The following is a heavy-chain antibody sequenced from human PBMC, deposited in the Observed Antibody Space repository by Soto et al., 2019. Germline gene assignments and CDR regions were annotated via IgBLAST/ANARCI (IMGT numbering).Heavy chain of an antibody. CDR3: ARDRDYYGSGSYGLDY. CDR1: GFTFSSYW. J-gene: IGHJ4*02. D-gene: IGHD3-10*01. V-gene: IGHV3-7*01. CDR2: IKQDGSEK. Sequence: VQLVESGGGLVQPGGSLRLSCAASGFTFSSYWMSWVRQAPGKGLEWVANIKQDGSEKYYVDSVKGRFTISRDNAKNSLYLQMNSLRAEDTAVYYCARDRDYYGSGSYGLDYWGQGTLVTVSS.